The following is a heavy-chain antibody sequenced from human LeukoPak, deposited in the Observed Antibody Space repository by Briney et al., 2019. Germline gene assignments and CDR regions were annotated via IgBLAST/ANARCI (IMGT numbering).Heavy chain of an antibody. D-gene: IGHD2-2*02. CDR3: ARDRLPGIGYCSSTSCYTDPFDP. J-gene: IGHJ5*02. Sequence: GGSLRLSCAASGFTFSSYSMNWVRQAPGKGLEWVSSISSSSSYIYYADSVKGRFTISRDNAKNSLYLQMNSLRAEDTAVYYCARDRLPGIGYCSSTSCYTDPFDPWGQGTLVTVSS. V-gene: IGHV3-21*01. CDR2: ISSSSSYI. CDR1: GFTFSSYS.